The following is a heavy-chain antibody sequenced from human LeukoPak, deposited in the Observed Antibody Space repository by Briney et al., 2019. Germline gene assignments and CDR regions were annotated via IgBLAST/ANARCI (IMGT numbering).Heavy chain of an antibody. J-gene: IGHJ4*02. CDR2: ISGNSGST. Sequence: PGGSLRLSCAASGFTFSGYGMSWVRQAPGKGLESVSSISGNSGSTYYADSVKGRFTISRDNSRNTLYLQMNSLRVEDTAVYSCAKGSPAPDYWGQGILVTVS. V-gene: IGHV3-23*01. CDR3: AKGSPAPDY. CDR1: GFTFSGYG.